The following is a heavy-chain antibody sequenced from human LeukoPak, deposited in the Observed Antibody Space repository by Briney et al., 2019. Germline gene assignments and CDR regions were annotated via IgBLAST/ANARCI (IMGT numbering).Heavy chain of an antibody. CDR1: GFTFSSYG. CDR2: ISYDGSNK. D-gene: IGHD3-22*01. CDR3: AKGYYDSSGTLDY. V-gene: IGHV3-30*18. J-gene: IGHJ4*02. Sequence: GGSLRLSCAASGFTFSSYGMHWVRQAPGKGLEWVAVISYDGSNKYYADSVKGRFTISRGNSKNTLYLQMNSLRAEDTAVYYCAKGYYDSSGTLDYWGQGTLVTVSS.